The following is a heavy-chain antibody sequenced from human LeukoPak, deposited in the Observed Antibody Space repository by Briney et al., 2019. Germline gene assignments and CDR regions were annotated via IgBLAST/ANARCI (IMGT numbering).Heavy chain of an antibody. D-gene: IGHD4-23*01. CDR3: ARSAHDYGGKGEDY. CDR1: GGSFSGYY. J-gene: IGHJ4*02. CDR2: INHSGST. Sequence: SETLSLTCAVYGGSFSGYYWSWIRQPPGKGLEWIGEINHSGSTNYNPSLKSRVTISVDTSKNQFSLKLSSVTAADTAVYYCARSAHDYGGKGEDYWGQGTLVTASS. V-gene: IGHV4-34*01.